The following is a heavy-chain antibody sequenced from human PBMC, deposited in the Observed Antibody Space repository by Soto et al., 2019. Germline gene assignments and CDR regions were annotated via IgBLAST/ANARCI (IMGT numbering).Heavy chain of an antibody. Sequence: ASENVSCKVSGYTFTNYGINWVRQAPGQGLEWVGWFNPANRNTNYAQKFQDRVSMTTDTSTNTAYMELRGLRSDDTAVYYSACVRLGDLFYFCGQRTLVIVS. CDR3: ACVRLGDLFYF. J-gene: IGHJ4*02. CDR2: FNPANRNT. V-gene: IGHV1-18*01. D-gene: IGHD2-21*02. CDR1: GYTFTNYG.